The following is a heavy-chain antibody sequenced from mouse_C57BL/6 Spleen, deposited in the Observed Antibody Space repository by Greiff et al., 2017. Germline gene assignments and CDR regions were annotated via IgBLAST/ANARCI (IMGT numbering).Heavy chain of an antibody. Sequence: DVKLQESGGDLVKPGGSLKLSCAASGFTFSSYGMSWVRQTPDKRLEWVATISSGGSYTYYPDSVKGRFTISRDNAKNTLYLQMSSLKSEDTAMYYCARLMVTTRPYAMDYWGQGTSVTVSS. J-gene: IGHJ4*01. V-gene: IGHV5-6*02. CDR3: ARLMVTTRPYAMDY. D-gene: IGHD2-2*01. CDR2: ISSGGSYT. CDR1: GFTFSSYG.